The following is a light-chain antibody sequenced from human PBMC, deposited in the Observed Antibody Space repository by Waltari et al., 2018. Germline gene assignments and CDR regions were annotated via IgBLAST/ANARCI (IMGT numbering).Light chain of an antibody. CDR3: QQRSSWPELT. CDR1: QSVSSN. V-gene: IGKV3-11*01. J-gene: IGKJ3*01. Sequence: EIVLTPSPATLSLSPGESATLSCRASQSVSSNLAWYQQKPGQTPRLLIYAASNRATGIPARFSGSGSGTDFTLTISSLEPEDFAVYYCQQRSSWPELTFGPGTKVDIK. CDR2: AAS.